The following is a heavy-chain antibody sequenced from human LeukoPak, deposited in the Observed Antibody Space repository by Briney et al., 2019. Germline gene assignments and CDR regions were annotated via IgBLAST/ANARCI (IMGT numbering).Heavy chain of an antibody. J-gene: IGHJ4*02. CDR1: GFTFSSYG. Sequence: PGGSLRLSCAASGFTFSSYGMHWVRQAPGKGLEWVAVISYDGSNKYYADSVKGRFTISRDNSKNTLYLQMNSLRAEDTAVYYCAKLGTAGPGYDYWGQGTLVTVSS. V-gene: IGHV3-30*18. CDR3: AKLGTAGPGYDY. CDR2: ISYDGSNK. D-gene: IGHD5-18*01.